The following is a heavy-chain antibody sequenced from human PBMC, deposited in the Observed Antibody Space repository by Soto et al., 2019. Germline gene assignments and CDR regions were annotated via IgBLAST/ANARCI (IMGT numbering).Heavy chain of an antibody. J-gene: IGHJ4*02. CDR1: GFTFSSYA. Sequence: GGSLRLSCAASGFTFSSYAMSWVRQAPGKGLEWVSAISGSGGSTYYADSVKGRITISRDNSKNTLYLQMNSLRAEDTAVYYCAKDRSDWLLFFDYWGQGTLVTVSS. CDR3: AKDRSDWLLFFDY. D-gene: IGHD3-9*01. CDR2: ISGSGGST. V-gene: IGHV3-23*01.